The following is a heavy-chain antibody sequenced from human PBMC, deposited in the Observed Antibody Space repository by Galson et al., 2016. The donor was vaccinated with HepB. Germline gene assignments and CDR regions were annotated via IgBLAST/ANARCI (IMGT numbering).Heavy chain of an antibody. CDR3: ARPVFNGDTDYFDY. J-gene: IGHJ4*02. Sequence: QSGAEVKKPGESLRISCKGSGYSFSTYWIGWVRQMPGKGLEWMGSIYPDDSDIRYSPSFQGQVTISVDRSISTAYLQWSSLKASDSAMYYCARPVFNGDTDYFDYWGQGTLVTVYS. CDR1: GYSFSTYW. V-gene: IGHV5-51*01. D-gene: IGHD2-8*01. CDR2: IYPDDSDI.